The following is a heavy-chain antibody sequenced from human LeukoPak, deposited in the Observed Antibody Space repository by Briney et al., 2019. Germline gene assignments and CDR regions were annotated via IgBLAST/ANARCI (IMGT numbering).Heavy chain of an antibody. V-gene: IGHV4-34*01. Sequence: SETLSLTCAVYGGSFSGYYWSWIRQPPGKGLEWIGEINHSGSTNYNPSLKSRVTISVDTSKNQFSLKLSSVTAADTAVYYCARGHWQWLPTPFDYWGQGTLVTVSS. D-gene: IGHD6-19*01. CDR3: ARGHWQWLPTPFDY. J-gene: IGHJ4*02. CDR1: GGSFSGYY. CDR2: INHSGST.